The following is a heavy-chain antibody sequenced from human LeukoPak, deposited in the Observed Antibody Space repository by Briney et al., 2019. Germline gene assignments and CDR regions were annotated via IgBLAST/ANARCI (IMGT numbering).Heavy chain of an antibody. CDR2: IYHSGST. Sequence: LETLSLTCAVSGYSISSGYYWGWIRQPPGKGLEWIGSIYHSGSTYYNPSLKSRVTISVDTSKNQFSLKLSSVTAADTAVYYCYITMIVVVGNYFDYWGQGTLVTVSS. V-gene: IGHV4-38-2*01. D-gene: IGHD3-22*01. J-gene: IGHJ4*02. CDR3: YITMIVVVGNYFDY. CDR1: GYSISSGYY.